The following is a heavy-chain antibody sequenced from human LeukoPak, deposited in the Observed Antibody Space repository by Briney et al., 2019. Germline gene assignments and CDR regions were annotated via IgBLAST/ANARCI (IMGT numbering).Heavy chain of an antibody. CDR1: GYTFTSYD. CDR3: AKGPTPYCSRGICYVKGPPPLDY. CDR2: MNPNSGNT. V-gene: IGHV1-8*01. J-gene: IGHJ4*02. D-gene: IGHD2-8*02. Sequence: ASVKVSCKASGYTFTSYDINWVRQATGQGLEWMGWMNPNSGNTGYAQKFQGRVTMTRNTSISTAYMELSSLRAEDTAIYYCAKGPTPYCSRGICYVKGPPPLDYWGQGALVTVSS.